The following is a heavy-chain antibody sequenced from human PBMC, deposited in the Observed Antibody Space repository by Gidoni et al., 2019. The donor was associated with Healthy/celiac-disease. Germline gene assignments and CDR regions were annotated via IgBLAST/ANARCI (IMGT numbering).Heavy chain of an antibody. CDR2: IWYDGSNK. J-gene: IGHJ4*02. V-gene: IGHV3-33*01. D-gene: IGHD3-3*01. CDR1: GFTFSSYG. CDR3: ARWRAEYFDY. Sequence: QVQLVASGGGVVQPGRSLRLSCTASGFTFSSYGMHWVRQAPGKGLGWVAVIWYDGSNKYYADSVKGRFTISRDNSKNTLYLQMNSLRAEDTAVYYCARWRAEYFDYWGQGTLVTVSS.